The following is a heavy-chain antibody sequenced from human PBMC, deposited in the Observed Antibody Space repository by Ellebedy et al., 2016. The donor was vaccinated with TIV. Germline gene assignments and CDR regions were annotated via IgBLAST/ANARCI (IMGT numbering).Heavy chain of an antibody. D-gene: IGHD3-3*01. Sequence: ASVKVSXKASGYTFTGYYMHWVRQAPGQGLEWMGWINPNSGGTNYAQKFQGRVTITADKSTSTAYMELSSLRSEDTAVYYCARDFHDSFDYWGQGTLVTVSS. J-gene: IGHJ4*02. CDR3: ARDFHDSFDY. V-gene: IGHV1-2*02. CDR2: INPNSGGT. CDR1: GYTFTGYY.